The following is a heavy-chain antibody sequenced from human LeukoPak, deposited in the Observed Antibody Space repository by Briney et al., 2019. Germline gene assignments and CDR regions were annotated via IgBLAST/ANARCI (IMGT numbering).Heavy chain of an antibody. CDR3: AGERDGGDS. V-gene: IGHV3-7*01. CDR2: INQDGSQE. CDR1: GFIFSNYW. Sequence: GGSLRLSCAASGFIFSNYWMSWVRHAPGKGLEWVANINQDGSQEYSVDSVKGRFSISRDNTKKSLYLQMNGLRVEDTAVYYCAGERDGGDSWGQGTLVTVSS. J-gene: IGHJ4*02.